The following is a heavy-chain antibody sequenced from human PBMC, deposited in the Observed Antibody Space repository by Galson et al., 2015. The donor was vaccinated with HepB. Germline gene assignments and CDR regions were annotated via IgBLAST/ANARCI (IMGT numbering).Heavy chain of an antibody. CDR2: IKSKTHGETT. CDR1: GFTFSSGW. J-gene: IGHJ5*02. D-gene: IGHD2-21*01. CDR3: TTDPVGIWPAS. Sequence: SLRLYCAASGFTFSSGWMTRVRQAPGKGLEWVALIKSKTHGETTHYAAPVRCRFTISRDDSINTVYLRMNSLKTEDTAVYYCTTDPVGIWPASWGQGTWVTVSS. V-gene: IGHV3-15*01.